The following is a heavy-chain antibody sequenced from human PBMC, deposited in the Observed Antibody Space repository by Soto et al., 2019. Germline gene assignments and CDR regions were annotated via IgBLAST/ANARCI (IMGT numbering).Heavy chain of an antibody. CDR3: ARDRGYYYDSSGYYYAATADFDY. D-gene: IGHD3-22*01. J-gene: IGHJ4*02. Sequence: KQSQTLSLTCAISGDSVSSNSAAWNWIRQSPSRGLEWLGRTYYRSKWYNDYAVSVKSRITINPDTSKNQFSLQLNSVTSEDTAVYYCARDRGYYYDSSGYYYAATADFDYWGQGTLVTVSS. CDR1: GDSVSSNSAA. CDR2: TYYRSKWYN. V-gene: IGHV6-1*01.